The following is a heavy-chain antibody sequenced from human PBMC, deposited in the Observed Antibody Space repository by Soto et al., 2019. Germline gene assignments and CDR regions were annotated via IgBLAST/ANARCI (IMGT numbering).Heavy chain of an antibody. D-gene: IGHD5-18*01. CDR2: IIPIFGTA. Sequence: SVKVSCKASGGTFSSYAISWVRQAPGQGLEWMGGIIPIFGTANYAQKFQGRVTITADESTSTAYMELSSLRSEDTAVYYCAGDKGGYSYGYFDYWGQGTLVTVSS. CDR1: GGTFSSYA. CDR3: AGDKGGYSYGYFDY. J-gene: IGHJ4*02. V-gene: IGHV1-69*13.